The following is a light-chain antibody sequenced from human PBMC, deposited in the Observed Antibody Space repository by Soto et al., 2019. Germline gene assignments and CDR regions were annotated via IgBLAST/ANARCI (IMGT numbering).Light chain of an antibody. CDR1: QSVLYSSNNKNY. Sequence: DIVMTQSPASLAVSLGERATINCKSSQSVLYSSNNKNYLAWYQQKPGQPPKLLIYWASTRESGVPDRFSGSGSGKDFTLTISSLHAEDVAVYYCQQYCSTPRTFGQGTKVEIK. CDR2: WAS. J-gene: IGKJ1*01. CDR3: QQYCSTPRT. V-gene: IGKV4-1*01.